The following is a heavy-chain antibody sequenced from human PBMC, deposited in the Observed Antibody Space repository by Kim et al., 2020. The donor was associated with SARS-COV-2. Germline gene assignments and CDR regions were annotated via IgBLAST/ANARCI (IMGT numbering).Heavy chain of an antibody. J-gene: IGHJ2*01. D-gene: IGHD6-13*01. Sequence: SETLSLTCAVYGGSFSGYYWSWIRQPPGKGLEWIGEINHSGSTNYNPSLKSGVTISVDTSKNQFSLKLSSVTAADTAVYYCARGRYSSSWYGPHWYFDLWGRGTLVTVSS. CDR1: GGSFSGYY. CDR3: ARGRYSSSWYGPHWYFDL. V-gene: IGHV4-34*01. CDR2: INHSGST.